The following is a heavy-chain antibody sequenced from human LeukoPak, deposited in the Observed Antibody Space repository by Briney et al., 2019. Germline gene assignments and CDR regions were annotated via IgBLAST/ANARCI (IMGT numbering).Heavy chain of an antibody. CDR2: ISGGGSYI. CDR3: ARGLGDYDAFDV. V-gene: IGHV3-21*01. D-gene: IGHD4-17*01. CDR1: GFPFSSYS. J-gene: IGHJ3*01. Sequence: GSLRLSCSVSGFPFSSYSMNWVRQAPGKGLQWVSSISGGGSYIFYADSVEGRFSVSRDNAKNSVFLQMNSLRAEDTAVYYCARGLGDYDAFDVWGHGTRVTVAS.